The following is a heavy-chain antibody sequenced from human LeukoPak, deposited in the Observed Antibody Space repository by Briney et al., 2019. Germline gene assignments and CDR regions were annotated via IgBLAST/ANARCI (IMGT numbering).Heavy chain of an antibody. CDR1: GFTFSGFW. CDR3: ARDLVDDGVDY. Sequence: PGGSLRLSCAVSGFTFSGFWMSWSRQAPGKGLEWVASINSDGSEGYYADVVKGRFTISRDNAKNSLYLQINSLRAEDTAVYYCARDLVDDGVDYWGQGTLVTVSS. V-gene: IGHV3-7*03. D-gene: IGHD2-15*01. J-gene: IGHJ4*02. CDR2: INSDGSEG.